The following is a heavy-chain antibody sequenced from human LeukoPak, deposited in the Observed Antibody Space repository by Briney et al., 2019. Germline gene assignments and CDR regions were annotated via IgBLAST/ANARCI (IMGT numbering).Heavy chain of an antibody. J-gene: IGHJ4*02. V-gene: IGHV5-51*01. D-gene: IGHD2-15*01. CDR1: GYSFTSYW. Sequence: GESLKISCKGSGYSFTSYWIGWVRQMPGKGLEWMGIIYPGDSDTRCSPSFQGQVTISADKSISTAYLQWSSLKASDTAIYYCARQHCSGGACYSASNFDYWGQGTLVTVSS. CDR2: IYPGDSDT. CDR3: ARQHCSGGACYSASNFDY.